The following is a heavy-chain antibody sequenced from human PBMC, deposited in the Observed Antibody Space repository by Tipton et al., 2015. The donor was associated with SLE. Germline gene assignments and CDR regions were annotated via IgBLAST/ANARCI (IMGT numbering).Heavy chain of an antibody. CDR1: GGSISSYY. CDR2: IYHSGST. V-gene: IGHV4-59*12. J-gene: IGHJ6*02. Sequence: TLSLTCTVSGGSISSYYWSWIRQPPGKGLEWIGEIYHSGSTNYNPSLKSRVTISADKSKKQFSLKLSSVTAADTAVYYCAGGKAYYYYGMDVWGQGTTVTVSS. D-gene: IGHD3-16*01. CDR3: AGGKAYYYYGMDV.